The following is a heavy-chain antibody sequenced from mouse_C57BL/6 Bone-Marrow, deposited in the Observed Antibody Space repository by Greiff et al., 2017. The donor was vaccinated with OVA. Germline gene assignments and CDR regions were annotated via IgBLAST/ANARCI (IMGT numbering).Heavy chain of an antibody. V-gene: IGHV1-5*01. CDR1: GYTFTSYW. Sequence: EVQLQQSGTVLARPGASVKMSCKTSGYTFTSYWMHWVKQRPGQGLEWIGAIYPGNSDTSYNQKFKGKAKLTAVTSASTAYMELSSLTNEDSAVYYCTSGRWLLREGAMDYWGQGTSVTVSS. CDR3: TSGRWLLREGAMDY. D-gene: IGHD2-3*01. CDR2: IYPGNSDT. J-gene: IGHJ4*01.